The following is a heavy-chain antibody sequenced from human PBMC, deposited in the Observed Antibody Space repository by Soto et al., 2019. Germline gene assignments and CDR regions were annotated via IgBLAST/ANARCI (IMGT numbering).Heavy chain of an antibody. CDR1: GDSVRSSNYH. J-gene: IGHJ4*02. CDR2: IYYTGSI. CDR3: AKRDHAPVAGVLRPFDN. Sequence: SETLSLTCSVSGDSVRSSNYHWGWIRQPPGKGLEWIANIYYTGSIEYNSSLKSRVTLSVDTSKNQISLTLSSVTAADTAVYYCAKRDHAPVAGVLRPFDNWGQGALVTVS. D-gene: IGHD6-19*01. V-gene: IGHV4-39*01.